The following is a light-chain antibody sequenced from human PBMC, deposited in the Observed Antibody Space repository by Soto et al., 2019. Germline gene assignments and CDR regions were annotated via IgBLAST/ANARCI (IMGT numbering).Light chain of an antibody. CDR1: QTVRNTY. Sequence: EIVLTQSPGTLSLSPGERATLSCRASQTVRNTYLAWYQEKPGQAPRLLIYGASSRATGIPDRFSGSGSRTDFTLTISRLEPEDIGVYYCQQYGNSPRTFGQGTKVEIK. J-gene: IGKJ1*01. V-gene: IGKV3-20*01. CDR3: QQYGNSPRT. CDR2: GAS.